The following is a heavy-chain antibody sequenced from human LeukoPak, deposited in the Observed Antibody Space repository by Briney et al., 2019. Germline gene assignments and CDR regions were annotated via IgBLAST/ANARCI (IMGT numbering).Heavy chain of an antibody. Sequence: SETLSLTCAVYGGSFSGYYWSWIRQPPGKGLEWIGEINHSGSTNYNPSLKSRVTISVDTSKNQFSLKLSSVTAADTAVYYCARGRGGSNYYYYYMDVWGKGTTVTVSS. CDR1: GGSFSGYY. CDR2: INHSGST. CDR3: ARGRGGSNYYYYYMDV. D-gene: IGHD1-26*01. J-gene: IGHJ6*03. V-gene: IGHV4-34*01.